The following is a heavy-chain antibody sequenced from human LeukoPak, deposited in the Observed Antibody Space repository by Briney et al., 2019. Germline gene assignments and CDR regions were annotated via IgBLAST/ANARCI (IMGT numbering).Heavy chain of an antibody. D-gene: IGHD6-13*01. CDR3: AKGGSSWYYFDY. Sequence: GGSLRLSCAASGFTFSDYYMSWIRQAPGKGLEWVSYISSSGSTIYYADSVKGRFTISRDNSKNTLYLQMNSLRAEDTAVYYCAKGGSSWYYFDYWGQGTLVTVSS. V-gene: IGHV3-11*01. CDR2: ISSSGSTI. CDR1: GFTFSDYY. J-gene: IGHJ4*02.